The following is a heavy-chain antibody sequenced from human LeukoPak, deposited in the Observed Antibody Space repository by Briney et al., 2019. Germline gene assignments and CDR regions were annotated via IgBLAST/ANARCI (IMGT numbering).Heavy chain of an antibody. CDR3: ARSSGWYSDDYFDY. CDR2: INPNSGGT. D-gene: IGHD6-19*01. Sequence: ASVKVSCKASGYTFTGYYMHWVRQAPGQGLEWMGWINPNSGGTNYAQKLQGWVTMTRDTSISTAYVELSRLRSDDTAVYYCARSSGWYSDDYFDYWGQGTLVTVSS. V-gene: IGHV1-2*04. J-gene: IGHJ4*02. CDR1: GYTFTGYY.